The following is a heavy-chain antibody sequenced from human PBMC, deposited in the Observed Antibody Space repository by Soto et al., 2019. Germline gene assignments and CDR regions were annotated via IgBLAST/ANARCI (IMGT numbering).Heavy chain of an antibody. V-gene: IGHV1-18*01. CDR2: ISAYNGNT. CDR1: GYTFTSYG. D-gene: IGHD2-2*01. CDR3: ARGEDIVLVPAYGMDV. J-gene: IGHJ6*02. Sequence: ASVKVSCKASGYTFTSYGISWVRQAPGQGLEWMGWISAYNGNTNYAQKLQGRVTMTTDTSTSTAYMELRSLRSDDTAVYYCARGEDIVLVPAYGMDVWGQGTTVTVSS.